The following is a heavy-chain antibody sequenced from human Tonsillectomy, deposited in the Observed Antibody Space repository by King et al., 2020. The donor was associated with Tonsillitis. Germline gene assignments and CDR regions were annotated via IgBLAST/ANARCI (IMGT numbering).Heavy chain of an antibody. J-gene: IGHJ4*02. CDR1: GDSISTYY. CDR3: ARGRRQGWGSGLTFDS. D-gene: IGHD3-16*01. Sequence: QLQESGPGLVKPSETLSLTCTVSGDSISTYYWSWIRQPPGKGLEWIGYIHFIGSTNYNPSLASRVTISVDTSKKQISLKLRSVPAADTAVYYWARGRRQGWGSGLTFDSWGQGTLVTVSS. V-gene: IGHV4-59*01. CDR2: IHFIGST.